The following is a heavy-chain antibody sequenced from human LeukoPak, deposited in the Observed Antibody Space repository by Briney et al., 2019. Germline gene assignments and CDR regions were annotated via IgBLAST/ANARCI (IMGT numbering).Heavy chain of an antibody. J-gene: IGHJ5*01. D-gene: IGHD3-22*01. CDR3: ATSYYYDSSGYYSLTEHDS. Sequence: PGGSLRLSCAASGFTFSSYEMNWVRQAPGKGLEWVSYISSSGSTIYYADSVKGRFTISRDNAKNSLYLQMNSLRAEDTAVHYCATSYYYDSSGYYSLTEHDSWGQGTLVTVSS. V-gene: IGHV3-48*03. CDR2: ISSSGSTI. CDR1: GFTFSSYE.